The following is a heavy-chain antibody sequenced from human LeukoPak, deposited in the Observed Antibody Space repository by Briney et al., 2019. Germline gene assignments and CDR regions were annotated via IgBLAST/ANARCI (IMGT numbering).Heavy chain of an antibody. V-gene: IGHV3-23*01. CDR3: AKGGTMVRGVN. CDR2: ISGNGGIT. CDR1: GFTFSSYG. D-gene: IGHD3-10*01. J-gene: IGHJ4*02. Sequence: GGSLRLSCAASGFTFSSYGMNWVRQAPGKGLEWVSGISGNGGITYYADSVKGRFTISRDNSKNTLYLQMNSLRAEDTAVYYCAKGGTMVRGVNWGQGTLVTVSS.